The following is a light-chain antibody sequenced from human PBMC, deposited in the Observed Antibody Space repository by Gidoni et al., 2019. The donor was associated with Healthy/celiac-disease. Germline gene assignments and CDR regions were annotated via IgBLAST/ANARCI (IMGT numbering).Light chain of an antibody. Sequence: DIVMTQSPLSLPVTHGEPAASSCRSSQSLMHSNGYNYLDWYLQKPGQSPQLLIYLGSNRAAGVPDRFSGSGSGTDFTLKISRVEAEDVGVYYCMQALQTPRTFGQXTKLEIK. CDR1: QSLMHSNGYNY. V-gene: IGKV2-28*01. CDR3: MQALQTPRT. CDR2: LGS. J-gene: IGKJ2*01.